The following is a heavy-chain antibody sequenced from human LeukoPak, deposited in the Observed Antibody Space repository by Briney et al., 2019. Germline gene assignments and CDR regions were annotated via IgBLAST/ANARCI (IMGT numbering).Heavy chain of an antibody. CDR2: IYYSGST. Sequence: SETLSLTCTVSGGSISSYYWSWIRQPPGKGLEWIGYIYYSGSTNYNPSLKSRVTISVDTSKNQFSLKLSSVTAADTAVYYCAGAIFGVANYYYYYMDVWGKGTTVTVSS. V-gene: IGHV4-59*08. CDR3: AGAIFGVANYYYYYMDV. J-gene: IGHJ6*03. CDR1: GGSISSYY. D-gene: IGHD3-3*01.